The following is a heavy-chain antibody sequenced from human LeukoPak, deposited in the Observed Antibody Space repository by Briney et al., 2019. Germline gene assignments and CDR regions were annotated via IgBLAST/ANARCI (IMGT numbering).Heavy chain of an antibody. J-gene: IGHJ6*02. V-gene: IGHV3-30*04. D-gene: IGHD2-2*01. CDR3: ARDLVPADIHFYYYYYGMDV. CDR1: GFTFSSYA. Sequence: GRSLRLSCAASGFTFSSYAMHWVRQAPGKGLEWVAVISYDGSNKYYADSVKGRFTISRDNSKNTLYLQMNSLRAEDTAVYYCARDLVPADIHFYYYYYGMDVWGQGTTVTVSS. CDR2: ISYDGSNK.